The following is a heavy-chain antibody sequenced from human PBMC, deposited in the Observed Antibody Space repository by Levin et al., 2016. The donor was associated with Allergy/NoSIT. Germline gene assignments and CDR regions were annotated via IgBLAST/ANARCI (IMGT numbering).Heavy chain of an antibody. CDR2: ISYDGSNK. J-gene: IGHJ4*02. CDR1: GFTFSSYA. CDR3: ASGMTTVTPFDY. V-gene: IGHV3-30-3*01. Sequence: GESLKISCAASGFTFSSYAMHWVRQAPGKGLEWVAVISYDGSNKYYADSVKGRFTISRDNSKNTLYLQMNSLRAEDTAVYYCASGMTTVTPFDYWGQGTLVTVSS. D-gene: IGHD4-17*01.